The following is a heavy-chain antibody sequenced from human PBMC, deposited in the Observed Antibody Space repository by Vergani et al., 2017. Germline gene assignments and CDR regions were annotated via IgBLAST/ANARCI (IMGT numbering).Heavy chain of an antibody. CDR3: ARWRTTRDYYYYYMDV. CDR2: INHSGST. V-gene: IGHV4-34*01. Sequence: QVQPQQWGAGLLKPSEILSLTFAVYGGSFSGYYWSWIRQPPGKGPEWIGEINHSGSTNYNPSLKSRVTISVDTSKNQFSLKLNSVTAADTAVYYCARWRTTRDYYYYYMDVWGKGTTVTVSS. J-gene: IGHJ6*03. D-gene: IGHD1-7*01. CDR1: GGSFSGYY.